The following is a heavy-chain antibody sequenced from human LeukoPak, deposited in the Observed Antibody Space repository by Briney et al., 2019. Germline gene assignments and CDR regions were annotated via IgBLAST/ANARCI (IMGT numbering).Heavy chain of an antibody. J-gene: IGHJ4*02. CDR2: IKQDGSER. D-gene: IGHD3-22*01. CDR3: ARDWGAYYHFFDY. Sequence: GGSLRLSCEASGFSMSVYWMSWVRQAPGKGLERVGNIKQDGSERNYVDSVKGRFTISRDNAKKSLYLQMNSLGAEDTAVYYCARDWGAYYHFFDYWGQGTLATVSS. CDR1: GFSMSVYW. V-gene: IGHV3-7*01.